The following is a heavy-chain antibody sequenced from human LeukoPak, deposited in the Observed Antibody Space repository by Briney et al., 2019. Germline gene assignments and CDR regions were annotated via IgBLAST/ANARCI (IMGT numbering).Heavy chain of an antibody. J-gene: IGHJ4*02. V-gene: IGHV1-69*13. D-gene: IGHD3-22*01. CDR3: ARDTFDSSGTDY. CDR2: IIPIFGTA. Sequence: SVKVSCKASGGTFSSYAISWVRQAPGQGLEWMGGIIPIFGTANYAQKFQGRVTITADESTSTAYMELSSLRSEDTAMYYCARDTFDSSGTDYWGQGTLVTVSS. CDR1: GGTFSSYA.